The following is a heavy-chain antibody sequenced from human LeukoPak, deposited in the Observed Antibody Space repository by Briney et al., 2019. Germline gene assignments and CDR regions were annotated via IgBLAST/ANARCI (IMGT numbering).Heavy chain of an antibody. CDR3: ARTRDYYDSSGYYGDAFDI. CDR2: IYYSGST. CDR1: GGSISSGSYY. Sequence: KPSETLSLTCTVSGGSISSGSYYWSWIRQPPGKGLEWIGYIYYSGSTNYNPSLKSRVTISVDTSKNQFSLKLSSVTAADTAVYYCARTRDYYDSSGYYGDAFDIWGQGTMVTVSS. D-gene: IGHD3-22*01. J-gene: IGHJ3*02. V-gene: IGHV4-61*01.